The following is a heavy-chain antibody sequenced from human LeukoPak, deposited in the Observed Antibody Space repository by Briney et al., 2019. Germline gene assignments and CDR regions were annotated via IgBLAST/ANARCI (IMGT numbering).Heavy chain of an antibody. CDR1: GFTVSSNY. Sequence: GGSLRLSCAASGFTVSSNYMSWVRQAPGKGLEWVSVIYSGGSTYYADSVKGRFTISRDSAKNSLYLQMNSLRAEDTAVYYCARALTTLTYEGYWGQGTLVTVSS. D-gene: IGHD1-1*01. V-gene: IGHV3-53*01. CDR3: ARALTTLTYEGY. J-gene: IGHJ4*02. CDR2: IYSGGST.